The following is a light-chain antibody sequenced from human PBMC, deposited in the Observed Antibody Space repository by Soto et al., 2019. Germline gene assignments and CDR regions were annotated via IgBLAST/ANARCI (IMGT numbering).Light chain of an antibody. CDR1: QGIGSA. CDR3: QQLDSYPRT. J-gene: IGKJ3*01. Sequence: AIQLPQSPSSLSASVGDRVTITCRASQGIGSALAWYQQKPGKAPKLLIYDASSLESGVPSRFSGSGSGTDFTLTISSLQPEDFATYYCQQLDSYPRTFGPGTKVDIK. V-gene: IGKV1-13*02. CDR2: DAS.